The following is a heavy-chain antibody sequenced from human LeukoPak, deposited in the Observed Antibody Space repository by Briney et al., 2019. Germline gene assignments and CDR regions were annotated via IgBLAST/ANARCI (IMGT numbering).Heavy chain of an antibody. D-gene: IGHD5-12*01. V-gene: IGHV3-23*01. Sequence: GGSLSLSCAVSGFTFSSYVMSWVRQAQGKGLEWVSAISGSGGSTCYADAVKGRFTISRDNSKNTLYLQMNSLRDEDTAVYYGAKAGYGGDYWGQGTLVTVSS. CDR3: AKAGYGGDY. CDR1: GFTFSSYV. CDR2: ISGSGGST. J-gene: IGHJ4*02.